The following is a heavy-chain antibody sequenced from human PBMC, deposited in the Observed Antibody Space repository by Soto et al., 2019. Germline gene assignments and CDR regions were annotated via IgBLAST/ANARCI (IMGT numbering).Heavy chain of an antibody. Sequence: GSLRLSCAASGFTFSSYAMSWVRQAPGKGLEWVSAISGSGGSTYYADSVKGRFAISRDNSKNTLYLQMNSLRAEDTAVYYCAKDNFLQQWLVFHFDYWGQGTLVTVSS. D-gene: IGHD6-19*01. CDR2: ISGSGGST. J-gene: IGHJ4*02. CDR1: GFTFSSYA. V-gene: IGHV3-23*01. CDR3: AKDNFLQQWLVFHFDY.